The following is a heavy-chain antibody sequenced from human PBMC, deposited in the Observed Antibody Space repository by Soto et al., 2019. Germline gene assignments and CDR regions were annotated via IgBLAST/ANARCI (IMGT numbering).Heavy chain of an antibody. CDR3: AKVYYWLHDAFDI. CDR2: VSGGGGAT. Sequence: EVQLLESGGGLVQPGGSLRLSCEASGFAFSGYAMSWVRQAPGKGLDWVSAVSGGGGATYYAESAKGRFTISRDNSKNTLYLQMNSLSDEDTAVYYCAKVYYWLHDAFDIWGQGTMVTVSS. J-gene: IGHJ3*02. V-gene: IGHV3-23*01. D-gene: IGHD3-9*01. CDR1: GFAFSGYA.